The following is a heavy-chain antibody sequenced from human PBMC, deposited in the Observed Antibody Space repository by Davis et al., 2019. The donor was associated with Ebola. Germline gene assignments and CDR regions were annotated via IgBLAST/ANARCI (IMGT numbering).Heavy chain of an antibody. D-gene: IGHD3-22*01. CDR2: IWYDGSTK. J-gene: IGHJ4*02. V-gene: IGHV3-33*06. CDR3: AKDQPYYDSSGYYTFDY. Sequence: PGGSLRLSCAASGFTFSSYGMHWVRQAPGKGLEWVAVIWYDGSTKYYADSVKGRFTISRANSKNTLYRQMNGLRAEDTAVYYCAKDQPYYDSSGYYTFDYWGQGTLVTVSS. CDR1: GFTFSSYG.